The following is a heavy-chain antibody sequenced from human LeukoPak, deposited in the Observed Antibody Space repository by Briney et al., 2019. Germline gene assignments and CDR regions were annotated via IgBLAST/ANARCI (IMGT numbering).Heavy chain of an antibody. CDR3: ARHWGPNWFDP. V-gene: IGHV4-39*01. Sequence: SETLSLTCNVSGGSVGSSNHHWAWIRQSPGMGQEWVGTFFSTGHTSQNPDPSLKGRVTLSVDTSRNQFSLQLRSLTAADTAVYYCARHWGPNWFDPWGQGTLVTVSS. CDR1: GGSVGSSNHH. J-gene: IGHJ5*02. CDR2: FFSTGHT. D-gene: IGHD3-16*01.